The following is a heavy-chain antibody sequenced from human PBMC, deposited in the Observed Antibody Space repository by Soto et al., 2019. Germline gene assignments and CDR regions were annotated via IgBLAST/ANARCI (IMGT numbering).Heavy chain of an antibody. CDR3: AREIARGAAQTHNMDV. CDR1: GFTVSSNY. Sequence: EVQLVESGGGLVQPGGSLRLSCAASGFTVSSNYMSWVRQAPGKGLEWVSVIYSGGSTFYAGSVKGRLNISRDNSKNTVYLQMYSVRTEDAGVYYCAREIARGAAQTHNMDVWGKGTTVTVS. V-gene: IGHV3-66*01. J-gene: IGHJ6*03. CDR2: IYSGGST. D-gene: IGHD6-6*01.